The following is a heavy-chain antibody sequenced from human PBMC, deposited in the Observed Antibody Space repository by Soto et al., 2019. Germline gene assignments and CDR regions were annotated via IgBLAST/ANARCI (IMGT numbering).Heavy chain of an antibody. Sequence: GGSLRLSCAASGFTFINYAMHWVRQAPGKGLEWVAVISDDGSNKYYADSVKGRFTITRDNSENTLYLQMNGLRVEDTAMYYCVRDSSFWSGYSYYGMDVWGQGTTVTVSS. CDR2: ISDDGSNK. J-gene: IGHJ6*02. CDR3: VRDSSFWSGYSYYGMDV. V-gene: IGHV3-30*04. CDR1: GFTFINYA. D-gene: IGHD3-3*01.